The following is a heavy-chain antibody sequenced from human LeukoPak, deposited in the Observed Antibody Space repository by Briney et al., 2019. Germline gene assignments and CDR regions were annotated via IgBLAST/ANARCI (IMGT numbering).Heavy chain of an antibody. Sequence: SETLSLTCTVSGGSISRYYWSWIRQPPGKGLEWIGYIYYSGSTNYNPSLKSRVTISVDTSKNQFSLKLSSVTAADTAVYYCARDGYYDSSGYSFQHWGQGTLVTVSS. CDR1: GGSISRYY. V-gene: IGHV4-59*01. J-gene: IGHJ1*01. CDR3: ARDGYYDSSGYSFQH. CDR2: IYYSGST. D-gene: IGHD3-22*01.